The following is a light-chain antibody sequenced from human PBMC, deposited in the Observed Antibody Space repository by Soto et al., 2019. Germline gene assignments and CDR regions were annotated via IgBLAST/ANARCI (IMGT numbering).Light chain of an antibody. CDR2: AAS. Sequence: DIQMTQSPSSLSASVGDRVTVTCRASQGIASYLAWYQQKPGKVPKLLIYAASTLQPGVPSRFSGSGSGTDFTLTISSLRPEDVATYYCQKYDSAPSLTFGGGTKVEIK. J-gene: IGKJ4*01. CDR3: QKYDSAPSLT. V-gene: IGKV1-27*01. CDR1: QGIASY.